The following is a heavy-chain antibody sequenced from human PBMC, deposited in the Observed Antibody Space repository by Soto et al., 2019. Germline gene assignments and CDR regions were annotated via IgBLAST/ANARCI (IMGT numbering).Heavy chain of an antibody. Sequence: SETLSLTCTVSGGSISSYYWSWIRQPPGKGLEWIGYIYYSGSTNYNPSLKSRVTISVDTSKNQFSLKLSSVTAADTAVYYCARQGEGAVGYSRGAFDIWGQGTMVTVSS. J-gene: IGHJ3*02. CDR1: GGSISSYY. CDR3: ARQGEGAVGYSRGAFDI. CDR2: IYYSGST. D-gene: IGHD6-13*01. V-gene: IGHV4-59*08.